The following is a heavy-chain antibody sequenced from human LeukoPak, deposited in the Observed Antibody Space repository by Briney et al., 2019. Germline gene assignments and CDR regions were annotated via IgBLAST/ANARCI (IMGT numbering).Heavy chain of an antibody. V-gene: IGHV4-39*07. J-gene: IGHJ6*02. CDR1: GGSISSSGYS. CDR2: IYYGGSP. Sequence: SETLSLTCTVSGGSISSSGYSWGWIRQPPGKGLEWIGSIYYGGSPNYNPSLKSRVTMSVDTSKNQFSLKLSSVTAADTAVYYCARVGTGYYYYYGMDVWGQGTTVTVSS. CDR3: ARVGTGYYYYYGMDV. D-gene: IGHD1-1*01.